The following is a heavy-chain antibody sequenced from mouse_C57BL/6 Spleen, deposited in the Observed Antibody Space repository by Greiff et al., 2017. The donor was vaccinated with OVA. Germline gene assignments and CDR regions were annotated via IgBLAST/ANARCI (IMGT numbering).Heavy chain of an antibody. CDR3: ARLSYYYGSSYYAMDY. J-gene: IGHJ4*01. D-gene: IGHD1-1*01. V-gene: IGHV1-50*01. CDR2: IDPSDSYT. Sequence: QVQLQQPGAELVKPGASVKLSCKASGYTFTSYWMQWVKQRPGQGLEWIGEIDPSDSYTNYNQKFKGKATLTVDTSSSTAYMQLSSLTSEDSAVYYCARLSYYYGSSYYAMDYWGQGTSVTVSS. CDR1: GYTFTSYW.